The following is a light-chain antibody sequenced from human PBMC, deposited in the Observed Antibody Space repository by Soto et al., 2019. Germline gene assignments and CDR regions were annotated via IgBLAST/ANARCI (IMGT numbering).Light chain of an antibody. CDR2: DVG. J-gene: IGLJ2*01. CDR3: SSYTRSSTLYVV. V-gene: IGLV2-14*01. Sequence: QSALTQPASVSGSPGQSITISCTGTSSDVGGYNYVSWYQQHPGKAPKLMIYDVGNRPSGVSNRFSGSKSGNTASLTISGLQAEDEADYYCSSYTRSSTLYVVFGGGTKLTVL. CDR1: SSDVGGYNY.